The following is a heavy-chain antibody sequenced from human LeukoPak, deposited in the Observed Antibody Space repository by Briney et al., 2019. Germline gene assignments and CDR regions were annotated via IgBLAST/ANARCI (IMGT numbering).Heavy chain of an antibody. CDR3: AKITEVRWFDP. CDR1: GFTFSSYV. J-gene: IGHJ5*02. V-gene: IGHV3-23*01. CDR2: ISGSGGST. Sequence: PGGSLRLSCAASGFTFSSYVMSWVRQAPGKGLGWVSGISGSGGSTNYADSVKGRFTLSRDNSKNTLSLQMNNLRAEDTAVYYCAKITEVRWFDPWGQGTLVTVSS.